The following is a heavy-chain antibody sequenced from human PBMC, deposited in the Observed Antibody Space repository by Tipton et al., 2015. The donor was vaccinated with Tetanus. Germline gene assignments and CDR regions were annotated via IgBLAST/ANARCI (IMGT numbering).Heavy chain of an antibody. D-gene: IGHD2-21*02. CDR2: ISGSGGST. CDR3: AKDECGGDCPNGFDP. Sequence: SLRLSCAASGFTFSSYAMSWVRQAPGKGLEWVSAISGSGGSTYYADSVKGRFTISRDNSKNTLYLQMNSLRAEDTAVYYCAKDECGGDCPNGFDPWGQGTLVTVSS. V-gene: IGHV3-23*01. J-gene: IGHJ5*02. CDR1: GFTFSSYA.